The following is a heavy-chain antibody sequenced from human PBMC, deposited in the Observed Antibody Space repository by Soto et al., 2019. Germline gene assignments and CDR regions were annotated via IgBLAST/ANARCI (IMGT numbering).Heavy chain of an antibody. CDR2: MSYSRST. CDR1: GGSISSNNFY. D-gene: IGHD7-27*01. V-gene: IGHV4-39*01. J-gene: IGHJ4*02. CDR3: ASHLRHTNWGGGYFDY. Sequence: QLQLQESGPGLVKPSETLSLTCFVSGGSISSNNFYWGWIRPPPGQGLEWIGSMSYSRSTYYNPYLKSGVTVSVDTSKKQFYLKRTSVTAADTAGYYCASHLRHTNWGGGYFDYWGQGPLVTVSS.